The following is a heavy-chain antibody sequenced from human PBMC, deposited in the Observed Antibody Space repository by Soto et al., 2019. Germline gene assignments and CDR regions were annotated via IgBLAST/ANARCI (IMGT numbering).Heavy chain of an antibody. V-gene: IGHV4-34*01. Sequence: PGGSLRLSCAASGFTFSNAWMSWVRQAPGKGLEWVGEINHSGSTNYNPSLKSRVTISVDTSKNQFSLKLSSVTAADTAVYYCARVNYSDSSGYYSTRWFDPWGQGTLVTVSS. D-gene: IGHD3-22*01. J-gene: IGHJ5*02. CDR1: GFTFSNAW. CDR3: ARVNYSDSSGYYSTRWFDP. CDR2: INHSGST.